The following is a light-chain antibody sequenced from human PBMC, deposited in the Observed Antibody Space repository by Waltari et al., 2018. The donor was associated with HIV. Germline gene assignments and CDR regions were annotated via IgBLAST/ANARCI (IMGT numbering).Light chain of an antibody. CDR3: QTWGTGIVV. J-gene: IGLJ2*01. Sequence: QVVLTQSPSASASLRASVKLTCTLSSGHTTYAIAWHQQQPEKGPRFLMKVNSDGSHTRGDGIPDRFSGSSSGAQRYLTISSLQSADEADYYCQTWGTGIVVFGGGTKLTVL. V-gene: IGLV4-69*01. CDR2: VNSDGSH. CDR1: SGHTTYA.